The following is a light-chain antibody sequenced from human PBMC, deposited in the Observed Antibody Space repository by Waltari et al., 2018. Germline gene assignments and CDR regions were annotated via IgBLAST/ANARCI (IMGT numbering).Light chain of an antibody. CDR3: QQADSFPYT. V-gene: IGKV1-12*01. CDR1: QGISSW. Sequence: DIQMTQSPSSLSASLGDRVTITCRASQGISSWLAWYQQRPGKAPKLLIYAASSLHSGVPSRFSSGSGTDFTLTITSLQPEDFAIYYCQQADSFPYTFGQGTKLEIK. CDR2: AAS. J-gene: IGKJ2*01.